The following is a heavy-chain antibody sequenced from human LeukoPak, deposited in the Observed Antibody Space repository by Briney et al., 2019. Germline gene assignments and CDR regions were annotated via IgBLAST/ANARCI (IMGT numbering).Heavy chain of an antibody. J-gene: IGHJ6*02. CDR2: IYTSGST. CDR3: ARDHSSGYYRLNDYYGMDV. Sequence: SETLSLTCTVSGGSISSYYWSWIRQPAGKGLEWIGRIYTSGSTNYNPSLKSRVTMSVDTSKNQFSLKLSSVTAADTAVYYCARDHSSGYYRLNDYYGMDVWGQGTTVTVSS. D-gene: IGHD3-22*01. V-gene: IGHV4-4*07. CDR1: GGSISSYY.